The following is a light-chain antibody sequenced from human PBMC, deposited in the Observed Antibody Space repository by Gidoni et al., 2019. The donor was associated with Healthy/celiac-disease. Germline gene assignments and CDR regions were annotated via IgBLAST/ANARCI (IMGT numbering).Light chain of an antibody. CDR2: DAS. J-gene: IGKJ3*01. V-gene: IGKV1-33*01. CDR3: QQYDNLPFT. Sequence: DIQMTQSPSSLSASVGDRVTITCQASQDISNYLNWYQQKPGKAPKLLIYDASNLETGVPSRFSGSGSGTDFTSTISSLQPEDIATYYCQQYDNLPFTFGPXTKVDIK. CDR1: QDISNY.